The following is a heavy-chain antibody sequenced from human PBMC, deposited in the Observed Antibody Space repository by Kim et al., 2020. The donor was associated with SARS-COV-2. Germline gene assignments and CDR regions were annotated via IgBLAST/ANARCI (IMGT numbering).Heavy chain of an antibody. V-gene: IGHV1-3*01. CDR2: INAGNGNT. Sequence: ASVKVSCKASGYTFTSYAMHWVRQAPGQRLEWMGWINAGNGNTKYSQKFQGRVTITRDTSASTAYMELSSLRSEDTAVYYCARDLVGARGYFDYWGQGTLVTVSS. J-gene: IGHJ4*02. D-gene: IGHD1-26*01. CDR3: ARDLVGARGYFDY. CDR1: GYTFTSYA.